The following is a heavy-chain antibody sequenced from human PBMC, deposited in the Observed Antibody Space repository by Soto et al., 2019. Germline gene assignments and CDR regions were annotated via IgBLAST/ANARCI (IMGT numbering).Heavy chain of an antibody. V-gene: IGHV4-59*01. Sequence: PSETLSLTCTVSGGSISSYYWSWIRQPPGKGLEWIGYIYYSGSTNYNPSLKSRVTISVDTSKNQFSLKLSSVTAADTAVYYRARLTAAGTTSAGMDVWGQGTTVTVSS. CDR3: ARLTAAGTTSAGMDV. J-gene: IGHJ6*02. CDR2: IYYSGST. D-gene: IGHD6-13*01. CDR1: GGSISSYY.